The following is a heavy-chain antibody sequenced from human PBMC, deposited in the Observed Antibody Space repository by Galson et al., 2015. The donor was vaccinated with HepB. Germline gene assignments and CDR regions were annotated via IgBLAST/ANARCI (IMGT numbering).Heavy chain of an antibody. Sequence: SVKVSCKASGGTFSSYAISWVRQAPGQGLEWMGGIIPILGIANYAQKFQGRVTITADKSTSTAYMELSSLRSEDTAVYYCASGDFRDYDWYFDLWGRGTLVTVSS. D-gene: IGHD4-17*01. CDR1: GGTFSSYA. CDR3: ASGDFRDYDWYFDL. V-gene: IGHV1-69*10. J-gene: IGHJ2*01. CDR2: IIPILGIA.